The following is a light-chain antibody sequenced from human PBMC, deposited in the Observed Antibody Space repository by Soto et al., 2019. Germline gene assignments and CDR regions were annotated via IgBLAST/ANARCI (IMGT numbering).Light chain of an antibody. CDR2: GAS. V-gene: IGKV3-20*01. Sequence: EIGLTQSPGTLSLSPGERATLSCRASQSVRSNYLAWYQQKPGQAPRLLIYGASSRATGIPDRFSGSGSGPDFTLTIITLETDDFAVYYCQQYGTSPLTSGRRTKVPIK. CDR1: QSVRSNY. J-gene: IGKJ4*01. CDR3: QQYGTSPLT.